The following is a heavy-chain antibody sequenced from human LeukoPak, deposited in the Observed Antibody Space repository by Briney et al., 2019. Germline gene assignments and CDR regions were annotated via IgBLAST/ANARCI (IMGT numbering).Heavy chain of an antibody. J-gene: IGHJ6*02. D-gene: IGHD3-22*01. CDR1: GFTVSSNY. V-gene: IGHV3-53*01. Sequence: GGSLRLSCAASGFTVSSNYMSWVRQAPGKGLEWVSVIYSGGSTHYADSVKGRFTISRDNSKNTLYLQMNSLRAEDTAVYYCARTYYYDSSGSDGMDVWGQGTTVTVSS. CDR2: IYSGGST. CDR3: ARTYYYDSSGSDGMDV.